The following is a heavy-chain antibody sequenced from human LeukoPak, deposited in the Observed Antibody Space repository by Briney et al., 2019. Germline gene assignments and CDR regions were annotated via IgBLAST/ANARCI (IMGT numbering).Heavy chain of an antibody. Sequence: SETLSLTCTVSGGSISSYYLSWIRQPAGKGLEWIGRIYSRVTTYNPSLKSRVTMSADTSRNHVSLTLNSVTAADTAVYYCARDSGTTGEVKFDPWGQGMLVTVSS. J-gene: IGHJ5*02. V-gene: IGHV4-4*07. CDR1: GGSISSYY. CDR3: ARDSGTTGEVKFDP. CDR2: IYSRVT. D-gene: IGHD3-10*01.